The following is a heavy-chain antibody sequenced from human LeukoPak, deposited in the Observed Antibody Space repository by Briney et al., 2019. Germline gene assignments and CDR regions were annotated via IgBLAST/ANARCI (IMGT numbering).Heavy chain of an antibody. D-gene: IGHD6-13*01. V-gene: IGHV3-72*01. J-gene: IGHJ4*02. CDR1: GFTFSDHY. CDR3: ARNEGYSSSWTPFDY. CDR2: TRDKANSYIT. Sequence: GGSLRLSCTASGFTFSDHYMDWVRQAPGKGLEWVGRTRDKANSYITEYAASMKGRFTISRDDSKNSVYLQMNSLKTEDTAMYYCARNEGYSSSWTPFDYWGQGTLVTVSS.